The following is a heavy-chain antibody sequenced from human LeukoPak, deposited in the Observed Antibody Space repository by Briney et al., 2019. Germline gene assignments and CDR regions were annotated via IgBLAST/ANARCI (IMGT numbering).Heavy chain of an antibody. CDR2: IRYDGSNK. Sequence: GGSLRLSCAASGFTFSTYAMNWVRQAPGKGLEWVAFIRYDGSNKYYADSVKGRFTISRDNSKNTLYLQMNSLRAEDTAVYYCAKDAVDTAMVSYYYYYMDVWGKGTTVTISS. D-gene: IGHD5-18*01. CDR1: GFTFSTYA. V-gene: IGHV3-30*02. J-gene: IGHJ6*03. CDR3: AKDAVDTAMVSYYYYYMDV.